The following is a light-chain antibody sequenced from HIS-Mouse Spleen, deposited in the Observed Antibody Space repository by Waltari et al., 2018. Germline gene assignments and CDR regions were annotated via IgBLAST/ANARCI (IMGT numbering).Light chain of an antibody. CDR2: EVS. Sequence: QSALTQPASVSGSPGQTITISCTGTSSDVGGYNYVSWYQQNPGKAPKLMIYEVSNRPSGVSNRFSGSKSGNTASLTISGLQAEDGADYYCSSYTSSSTPYVFGTGTKVTVL. V-gene: IGLV2-14*01. J-gene: IGLJ1*01. CDR1: SSDVGGYNY. CDR3: SSYTSSSTPYV.